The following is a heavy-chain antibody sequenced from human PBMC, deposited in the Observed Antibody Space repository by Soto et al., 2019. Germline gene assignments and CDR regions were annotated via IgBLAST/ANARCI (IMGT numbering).Heavy chain of an antibody. CDR2: IGTAGDT. CDR3: ARDRLQLRGGYYCYYLAV. D-gene: IGHD1-7*01. J-gene: IGHJ6*03. V-gene: IGHV3-13*01. CDR1: GFTFSSYD. Sequence: GGSLRLSCAASGFTFSSYDMHWVRQATGKGLEWVSAIGTAGDTYYPGSVKGRFTISRENAKNSLYLQMNSLRAGDTAVYYCARDRLQLRGGYYCYYLAVRGKRATVTGS.